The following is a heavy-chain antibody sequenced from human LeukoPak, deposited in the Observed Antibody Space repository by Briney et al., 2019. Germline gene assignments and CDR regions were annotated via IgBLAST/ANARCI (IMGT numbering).Heavy chain of an antibody. V-gene: IGHV3-53*01. CDR2: IYSGGST. CDR3: ARESSDYQFAGV. J-gene: IGHJ4*02. D-gene: IGHD4-11*01. Sequence: GGSLRLSCAASGFTVSSNYMSWVRQAPGKGLEWVSVIYSGGSTYYADSVKGRFTISRDNAKNSLYLQMNSLRAEDTAVYYCARESSDYQFAGVWGQGSLVTVSS. CDR1: GFTVSSNY.